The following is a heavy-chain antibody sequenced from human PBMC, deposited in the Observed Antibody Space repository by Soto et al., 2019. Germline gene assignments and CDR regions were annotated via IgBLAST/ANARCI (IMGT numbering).Heavy chain of an antibody. Sequence: GASVKVSCKASGYTFTSYAMHWVRQAPGQRLEWMGWINSGNGNTKYSQKFQGRVTITRDTSASTAYMELSSLRSEDRAVYYCARVGGGDCRLPNYWGQGTLVTVSS. CDR2: INSGNGNT. D-gene: IGHD2-21*02. J-gene: IGHJ4*02. V-gene: IGHV1-3*01. CDR1: GYTFTSYA. CDR3: ARVGGGDCRLPNY.